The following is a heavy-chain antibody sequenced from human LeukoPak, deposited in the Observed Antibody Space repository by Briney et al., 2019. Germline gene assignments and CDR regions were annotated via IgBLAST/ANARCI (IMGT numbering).Heavy chain of an antibody. D-gene: IGHD1-14*01. J-gene: IGHJ5*02. CDR1: EFTFSSYE. Sequence: PGGSLRLSCAASEFTFSSYEMNWVRQAPGKGLEWVSYISSTGTTIYYSDSVKGRFTISRDNGKNSLYLQMNSLRVEDTAVYYCTRDLLTGSGWFDPWGQGTLVTVSS. V-gene: IGHV3-48*03. CDR3: TRDLLTGSGWFDP. CDR2: ISSTGTTI.